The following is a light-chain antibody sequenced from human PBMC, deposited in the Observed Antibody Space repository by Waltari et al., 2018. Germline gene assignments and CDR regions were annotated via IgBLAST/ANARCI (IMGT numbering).Light chain of an antibody. J-gene: IGKJ4*01. V-gene: IGKV3-20*01. Sequence: EIVLTPSLGTMSLSPEVSAPLPCRASQTVRSTYLAWYQQKPGQAPTLVINDTSSRATGIPDRFSGSGSGTDFSLTISGLEPEDFAVYSCQQDDISPLTFGGGTKVETK. CDR1: QTVRSTY. CDR3: QQDDISPLT. CDR2: DTS.